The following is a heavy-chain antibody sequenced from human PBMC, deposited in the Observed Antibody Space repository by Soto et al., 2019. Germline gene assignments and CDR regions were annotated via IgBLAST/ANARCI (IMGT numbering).Heavy chain of an antibody. CDR1: GFTFSSYS. CDR2: ISSSSSTI. V-gene: IGHV3-48*02. D-gene: IGHD4-17*01. Sequence: GGSLRLSCAASGFTFSSYSMNWVRQAPGKGLEWVSYISSSSSTIYYADPVKGRFTISRDNAKNSLYLQMNSLRDEDTAVYYCARENYGDYLNWFDPWGQGTLVTVSS. J-gene: IGHJ5*02. CDR3: ARENYGDYLNWFDP.